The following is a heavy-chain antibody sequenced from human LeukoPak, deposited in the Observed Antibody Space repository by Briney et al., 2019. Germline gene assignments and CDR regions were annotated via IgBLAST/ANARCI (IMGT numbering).Heavy chain of an antibody. CDR2: ISAYNGNT. CDR3: ARTIAVAGRGFDY. J-gene: IGHJ4*02. CDR1: GYTFTSYG. D-gene: IGHD6-19*01. V-gene: IGHV1-18*01. Sequence: GASVKVSFKASGYTFTSYGISWVRQAPGQGGERMGWISAYNGNTNYAQKLQGRVTMTTDTSTSTAYMELRSLRSDDTAVYYCARTIAVAGRGFDYWGQGTLVTVSS.